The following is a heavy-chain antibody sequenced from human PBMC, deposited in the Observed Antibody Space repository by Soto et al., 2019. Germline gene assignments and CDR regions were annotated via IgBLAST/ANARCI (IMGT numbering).Heavy chain of an antibody. CDR1: GYTFTSYA. Sequence: GASVKVSCKASGYTFTSYAMHWVRQAPGQRLEWMGWINAGNGNTKYSQKFQGRVTITRDTSASTAYMELSSLRSEDTAVYYCARVLRGPAGPSYFDCWGQGTLVTVSS. CDR2: INAGNGNT. J-gene: IGHJ4*02. CDR3: ARVLRGPAGPSYFDC. D-gene: IGHD1-26*01. V-gene: IGHV1-3*01.